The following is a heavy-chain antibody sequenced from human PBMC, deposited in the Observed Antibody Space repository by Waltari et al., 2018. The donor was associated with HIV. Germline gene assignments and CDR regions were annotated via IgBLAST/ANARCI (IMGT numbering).Heavy chain of an antibody. CDR2: INHSGGGT. Sequence: QVQLVQSGAEVKEPGASGRVSCKSSGYSFAHHDMHWVPQAPGQGLEWMGVINHSGGGTSYAQKFQGRVTMTRDTSTSTFYMDLISLRSQDTAVYYCAGYQSDVFDIWGQGTVVTVSS. J-gene: IGHJ3*02. CDR1: GYSFAHHD. V-gene: IGHV1-46*01. D-gene: IGHD5-12*01. CDR3: AGYQSDVFDI.